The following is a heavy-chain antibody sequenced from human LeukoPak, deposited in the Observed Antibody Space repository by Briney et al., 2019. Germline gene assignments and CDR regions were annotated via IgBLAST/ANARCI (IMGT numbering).Heavy chain of an antibody. CDR3: ARDIVVVPAAGFDP. D-gene: IGHD2-2*01. Sequence: GGSLRLSCAASGFTFSSYAMSWVRQAPGKGLEWVSAISGSGGSTYYADSVKGRFTISRDNSKNTLYLQMNSLRAEDTAVYYCARDIVVVPAAGFDPWGQRTLVTVSS. V-gene: IGHV3-23*01. J-gene: IGHJ5*02. CDR1: GFTFSSYA. CDR2: ISGSGGST.